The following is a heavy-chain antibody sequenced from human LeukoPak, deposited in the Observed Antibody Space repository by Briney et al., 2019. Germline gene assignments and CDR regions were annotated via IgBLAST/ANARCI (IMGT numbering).Heavy chain of an antibody. CDR2: IKQDGSEK. J-gene: IGHJ4*02. V-gene: IGHV3-7*01. Sequence: GGSLRLSCAASGFTFSSYWMSWVRQAPGKGLEWVANIKQDGSEKYYVDSVKGRFTISRDNAKNSLYLQMNSLRAEDTAVYYCARGDIAAAPGIKGGPFDYWGQGTLVTVPS. CDR1: GFTFSSYW. CDR3: ARGDIAAAPGIKGGPFDY. D-gene: IGHD6-13*01.